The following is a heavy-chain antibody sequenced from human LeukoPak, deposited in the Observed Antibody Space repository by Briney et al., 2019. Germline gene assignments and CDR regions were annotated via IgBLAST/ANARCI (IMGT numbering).Heavy chain of an antibody. CDR2: ISGSGDST. Sequence: PGGSLRLSCAASGSTHMFYAMSWVRQAPGKGLEWVSTISGSGDSTYYADSVKGRFTISRDKSKNTLYVQMNSLRAEDTAIYYCARSRDTFYDYIWGSWGQGTLVTVSS. CDR1: GSTHMFYA. CDR3: ARSRDTFYDYIWGS. V-gene: IGHV3-23*01. J-gene: IGHJ4*02. D-gene: IGHD3-16*01.